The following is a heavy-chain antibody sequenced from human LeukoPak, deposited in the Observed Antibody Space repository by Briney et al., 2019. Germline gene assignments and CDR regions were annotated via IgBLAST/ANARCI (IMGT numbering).Heavy chain of an antibody. Sequence: SETLSLTCTVSGGSISSSSYYWGWIRQPPGKGLEWIGSIYYSGSTHYNPSLKSRVTMSVDTSKNQFSLKLSSVTAADTAVYYCARDYYDSSGYYYYNYWGQGTLVTVSS. CDR3: ARDYYDSSGYYYYNY. J-gene: IGHJ4*02. CDR2: IYYSGST. CDR1: GGSISSSSYY. D-gene: IGHD3-22*01. V-gene: IGHV4-39*07.